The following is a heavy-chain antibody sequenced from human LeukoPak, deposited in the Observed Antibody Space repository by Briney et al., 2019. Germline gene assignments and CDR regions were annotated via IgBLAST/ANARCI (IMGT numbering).Heavy chain of an antibody. CDR1: GFTFSSYA. Sequence: GGSLRLSCAASGFTFSSYAMSWVRQAPGKGLEWVSAISGSGGSTYYADSVKGRFTISRDNSKNTLYLRMNSLRAEDTAVYYCAKELVYYDSSGYSGYYFDYWGQGTLVTVSS. V-gene: IGHV3-23*01. D-gene: IGHD3-22*01. CDR3: AKELVYYDSSGYSGYYFDY. CDR2: ISGSGGST. J-gene: IGHJ4*02.